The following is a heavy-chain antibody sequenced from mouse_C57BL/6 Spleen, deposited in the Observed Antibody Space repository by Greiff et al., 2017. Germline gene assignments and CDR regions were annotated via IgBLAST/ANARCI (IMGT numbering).Heavy chain of an antibody. CDR3: ARRGTYYFGSPPYRYFDV. D-gene: IGHD1-1*01. J-gene: IGHJ1*03. CDR1: GYTFTSYG. CDR2: ICPSSGTT. Sequence: QVQLQQSGAELARPGASVKLSCKASGYTFTSYGISWVKQRPGQGLEWIGEICPSSGTTYYNDKLKGKATLPADKSYSTAYMELRSLTSEDSAVYCCARRGTYYFGSPPYRYFDVWGTGTTLTVSS. V-gene: IGHV1-81*01.